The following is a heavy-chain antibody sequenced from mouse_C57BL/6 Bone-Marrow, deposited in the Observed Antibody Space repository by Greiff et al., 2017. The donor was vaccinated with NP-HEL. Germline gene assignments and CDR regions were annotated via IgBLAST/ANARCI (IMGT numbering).Heavy chain of an antibody. V-gene: IGHV1-81*01. D-gene: IGHD1-1*01. Sequence: QVQLQQSGAELARPGASVKLSCKASGYTFTSYGISWVKQRTGQGLEWIGEIYPRSGNTYYNEKFKGKATLTADTSSSTAYMELRSLTSEDSAVYFCAREAIYYYGSRYFDVWGTGTTVTVSS. CDR3: AREAIYYYGSRYFDV. CDR1: GYTFTSYG. J-gene: IGHJ1*03. CDR2: IYPRSGNT.